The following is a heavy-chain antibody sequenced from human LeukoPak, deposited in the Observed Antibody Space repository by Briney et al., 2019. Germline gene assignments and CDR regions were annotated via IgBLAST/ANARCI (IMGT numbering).Heavy chain of an antibody. CDR2: ISTSGNT. CDR1: SGFISNYY. J-gene: IGHJ4*02. CDR3: ARDSRYYDFWSGYLDY. D-gene: IGHD3-3*01. V-gene: IGHV4-4*07. Sequence: SETLSLTCSVSSGFISNYYWSWIRQPAGKGLEWIGRISTSGNTNYSPSLKSRVTMSVDTSKNQFFLNLRSATAADTAVYYCARDSRYYDFWSGYLDYWGQGALVTVSS.